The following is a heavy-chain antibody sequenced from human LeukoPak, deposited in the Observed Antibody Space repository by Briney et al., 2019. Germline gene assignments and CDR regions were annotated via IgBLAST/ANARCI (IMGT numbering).Heavy chain of an antibody. CDR1: GGSISSSSYY. J-gene: IGHJ5*02. Sequence: SETLSLTCTVSGGSISSSSYYWGWIRQPPGKGLEWIGSISYSGSTYYNPSLKSRVTISVDTSKNQFSLKLSSVTAADTAVYYCASIPSYGDYVFVPRGQGTLVTVSS. CDR3: ASIPSYGDYVFVP. D-gene: IGHD4-17*01. V-gene: IGHV4-39*01. CDR2: ISYSGST.